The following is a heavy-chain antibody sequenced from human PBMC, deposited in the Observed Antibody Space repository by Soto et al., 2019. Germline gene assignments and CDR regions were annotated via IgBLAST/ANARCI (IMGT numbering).Heavy chain of an antibody. Sequence: QVQLVESGGGVVQPGRSLRLSCAASGFTFSSYAMHWVRQAPGKGLEWVAVISYGGSNKYYADSVKGRFTISRDNSKNTLYLQMNSLRAEDTAVYYCARGSLVDYGDPPDVWGQGTTVTVSS. J-gene: IGHJ6*02. CDR3: ARGSLVDYGDPPDV. CDR1: GFTFSSYA. CDR2: ISYGGSNK. V-gene: IGHV3-30-3*01. D-gene: IGHD4-17*01.